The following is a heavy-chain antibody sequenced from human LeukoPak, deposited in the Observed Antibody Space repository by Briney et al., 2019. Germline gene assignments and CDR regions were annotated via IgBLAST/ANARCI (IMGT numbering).Heavy chain of an antibody. CDR1: GYTFTSYG. V-gene: IGHV1-18*01. Sequence: GASVKVSCKASGYTFTSYGISWVRQAPGQGLEWMGWISAYNGNTNYAQKLQGRVTMTTDTSTSTAYMELRSLRSDDTAVYYCALGDIVVVPAAIGYDAFDIWGQETMVTVSS. CDR2: ISAYNGNT. J-gene: IGHJ3*02. D-gene: IGHD2-2*01. CDR3: ALGDIVVVPAAIGYDAFDI.